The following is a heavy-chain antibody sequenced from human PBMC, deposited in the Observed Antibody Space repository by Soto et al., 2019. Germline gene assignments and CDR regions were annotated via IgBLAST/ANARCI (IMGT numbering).Heavy chain of an antibody. J-gene: IGHJ6*03. V-gene: IGHV3-21*01. Sequence: GGSLRLSCAASGFTFSSYSMNWVRQAPGKGLEWVSSISSSSSYIYYADSVKGRFTISRDNAKNSLYLQMNSLRAEDTDVYYCVGVYSSSSYYYYYYYMDVWGKGTTVTVSS. D-gene: IGHD6-6*01. CDR1: GFTFSSYS. CDR3: VGVYSSSSYYYYYYYMDV. CDR2: ISSSSSYI.